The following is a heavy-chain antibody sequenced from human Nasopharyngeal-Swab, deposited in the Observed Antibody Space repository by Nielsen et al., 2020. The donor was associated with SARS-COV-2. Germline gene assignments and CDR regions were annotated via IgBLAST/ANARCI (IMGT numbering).Heavy chain of an antibody. J-gene: IGHJ6*04. V-gene: IGHV4-31*02. CDR3: ARGQQLVTMDV. D-gene: IGHD6-13*01. CDR2: IYYSGST. Sequence: WIRQPPGKGLEWIGYIYYSGSTYYNPSLKSRVTISVDTSKNQFSLKLSSVTAADTAVYHCARGQQLVTMDVWGKGTTVTVSS.